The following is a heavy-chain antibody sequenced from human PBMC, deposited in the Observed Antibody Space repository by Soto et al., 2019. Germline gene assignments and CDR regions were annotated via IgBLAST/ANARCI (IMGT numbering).Heavy chain of an antibody. CDR3: AKYRGDFWSGMPDY. V-gene: IGHV3-9*01. CDR2: ISWNSGSI. D-gene: IGHD3-3*01. J-gene: IGHJ4*02. CDR1: GFTFDDYA. Sequence: EVQLVESGGGLVQPGRSLRLSCAASGFTFDDYAMHWVRQAPGKGLEWVSGISWNSGSIGYADSVKGRFTISRDNAKNSLYLQMNSLRAEDTALYYCAKYRGDFWSGMPDYWGQGTLVTVSS.